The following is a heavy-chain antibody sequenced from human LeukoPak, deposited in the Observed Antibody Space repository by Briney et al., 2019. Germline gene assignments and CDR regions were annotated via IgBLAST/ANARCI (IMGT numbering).Heavy chain of an antibody. Sequence: GGSLRLSCAVSGFTFSSYSMNWVRQAQGQGLELVSYISSGSSTIYYADSVKGRFTISRDNAKNSLYLQMSSLRAEDTAVYYCARCTTGNTHYPIDYWGQGTLVTVSS. V-gene: IGHV3-48*04. D-gene: IGHD4-17*01. CDR2: ISSGSSTI. CDR1: GFTFSSYS. J-gene: IGHJ4*02. CDR3: ARCTTGNTHYPIDY.